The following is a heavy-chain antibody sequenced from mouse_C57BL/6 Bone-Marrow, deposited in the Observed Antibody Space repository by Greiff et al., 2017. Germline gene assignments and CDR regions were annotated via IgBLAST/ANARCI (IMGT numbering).Heavy chain of an antibody. CDR3: ARFYYDYEGYWYFDV. Sequence: QVQLKESGPELVKPGASVKISCKASGYAFSSSWMNWVKQRPGKGLEWIGRSYPGDGDTNYNGKFKGKATLTADKSSSTAYMQLSSLTSEDSAVYVGARFYYDYEGYWYFDVWGTGTTVTVSS. CDR2: SYPGDGDT. D-gene: IGHD2-4*01. J-gene: IGHJ1*03. V-gene: IGHV1-82*01. CDR1: GYAFSSSW.